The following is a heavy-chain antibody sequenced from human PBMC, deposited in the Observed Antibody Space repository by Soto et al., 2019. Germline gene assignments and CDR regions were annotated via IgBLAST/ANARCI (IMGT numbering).Heavy chain of an antibody. CDR3: AKDRRARKGYYYDSSGYYALVEFDY. V-gene: IGHV3-23*01. Sequence: PGGSLRLSCAASGFTFSSYAMSWVRQAPGKGLEWVSAISGSGGSTYYADSVKGRFTISRDNSKNTLYLQMNSLRAEDTAVYYCAKDRRARKGYYYDSSGYYALVEFDYWGQGTLVTVSS. CDR2: ISGSGGST. J-gene: IGHJ4*02. CDR1: GFTFSSYA. D-gene: IGHD3-22*01.